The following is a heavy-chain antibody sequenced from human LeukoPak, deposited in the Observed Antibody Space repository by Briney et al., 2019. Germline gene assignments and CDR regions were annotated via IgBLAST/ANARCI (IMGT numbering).Heavy chain of an antibody. V-gene: IGHV1-69*05. J-gene: IGHJ3*02. CDR2: IVPIFGTT. D-gene: IGHD6-13*01. CDR3: ARDRGERGSSWSLPAHGFDI. CDR1: GGTSSSYA. Sequence: ASVKVSCKASGGTSSSYAINWVRQAPGQGLEWMGRIVPIFGTTNYAQKFQGRVTITTDESTSTAYMELSSLRSEDTAVYYCARDRGERGSSWSLPAHGFDIWGQGTMVTVSS.